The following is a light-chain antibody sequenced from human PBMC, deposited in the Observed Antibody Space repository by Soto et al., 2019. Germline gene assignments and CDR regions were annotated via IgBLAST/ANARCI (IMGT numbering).Light chain of an antibody. CDR1: QSVSTNY. CDR3: QQYNNWPPYT. V-gene: IGKV3-20*01. Sequence: EIVLTQSPGTLSLSPGERATLSCRASQSVSTNYLAWYQQKPGQAPRLLIYGASSRATGIPDRFSGSGSGTEFTLTISSLQSEDFAVYYCQQYNNWPPYTFGQGTKLEIK. CDR2: GAS. J-gene: IGKJ2*01.